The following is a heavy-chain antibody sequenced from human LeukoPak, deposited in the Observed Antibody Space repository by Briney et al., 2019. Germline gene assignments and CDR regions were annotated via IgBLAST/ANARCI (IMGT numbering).Heavy chain of an antibody. CDR3: ARDNPIVVVTADYYYYGMDV. CDR1: GYTFTSYG. D-gene: IGHD2-21*02. V-gene: IGHV1-18*01. Sequence: ASVKVSCKASGYTFTSYGINWVRQAPGQGLEWMGWISAYNGNTNYAQKLQGRVTMTTDTSTSTAYMELRSPRSDDTAVYYCARDNPIVVVTADYYYYGMDVWGQGTTVTVSS. CDR2: ISAYNGNT. J-gene: IGHJ6*02.